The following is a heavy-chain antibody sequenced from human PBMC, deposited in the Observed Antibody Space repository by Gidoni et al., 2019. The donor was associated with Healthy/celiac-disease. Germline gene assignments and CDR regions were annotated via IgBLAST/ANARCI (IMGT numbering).Heavy chain of an antibody. Sequence: EVQLLESGGGLVQPGGSLRLSCAASGFTFRSYAMRWVRQAPGQGLGWVSAISGSGGSTYYADSVKGRFTISRDNSKNTLYLQMNSLRAEDTAVYYCAKDQEWLRPDGAFDIWGQGTMVTVSS. CDR1: GFTFRSYA. D-gene: IGHD5-12*01. CDR2: ISGSGGST. V-gene: IGHV3-23*01. J-gene: IGHJ3*02. CDR3: AKDQEWLRPDGAFDI.